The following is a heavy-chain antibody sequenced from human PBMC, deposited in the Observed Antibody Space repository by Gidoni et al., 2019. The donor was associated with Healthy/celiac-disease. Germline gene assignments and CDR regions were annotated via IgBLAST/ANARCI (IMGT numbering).Heavy chain of an antibody. D-gene: IGHD1-26*01. CDR2: IHTSERT. CDR1: GGSISSYY. J-gene: IGHJ3*02. V-gene: IGHV4-4*07. Sequence: QVQLQESGPGLVKPSETLSLTCTVSGGSISSYYWSWIRPPAGKGLEWIGRIHTSERTNYNPSLKSRVLSSVDTPKNPFSRKLSSVTAADAALYGWGRGGELGGAFDIWGQGTMVTVSS. CDR3: GRGGELGGAFDI.